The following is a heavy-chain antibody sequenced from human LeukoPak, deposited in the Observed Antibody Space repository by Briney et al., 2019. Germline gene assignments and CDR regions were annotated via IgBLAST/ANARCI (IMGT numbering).Heavy chain of an antibody. J-gene: IGHJ4*02. Sequence: PGASVKVSCKASGYTFTSYGISWVRQAPGQGLEWMGWISAYNGNTNYAQKFQGRVTMARDTSISTAYMELSRLRSDDTAVYYCARGVFWGYYFDYWGQGTLVTVSS. CDR3: ARGVFWGYYFDY. D-gene: IGHD3-16*01. V-gene: IGHV1-18*01. CDR1: GYTFTSYG. CDR2: ISAYNGNT.